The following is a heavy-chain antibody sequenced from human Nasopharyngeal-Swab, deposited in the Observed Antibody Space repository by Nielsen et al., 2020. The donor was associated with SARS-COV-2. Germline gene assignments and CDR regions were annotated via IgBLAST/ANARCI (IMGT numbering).Heavy chain of an antibody. CDR3: ATGEYSSGWWIFDY. CDR1: GFTFSSYW. V-gene: IGHV3-74*01. CDR2: INPDGSST. J-gene: IGHJ4*02. D-gene: IGHD6-19*01. Sequence: GESLKISCAASGFTFSSYWMHWVRQAPGKGLVWVSRINPDGSSTDYAGSVKGRFTISRDNAKNTLYLQMDSLRDEDTAVYFCATGEYSSGWWIFDYWGQGTLVTVSS.